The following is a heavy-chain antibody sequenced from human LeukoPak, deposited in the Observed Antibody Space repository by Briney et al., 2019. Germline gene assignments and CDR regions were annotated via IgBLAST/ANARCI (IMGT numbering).Heavy chain of an antibody. D-gene: IGHD3-22*01. CDR1: GFTFSSYA. Sequence: PGGSLRLSCAASGFTFSSYAMSWVRQAPGKGLEWVPAISGSGGSTYYADSVKGRFTISRDNSKNTLYLQMNSLRAEDTAVYHCAKDPMRRYYYDSSGYFFDYWGQGTLVTVSS. V-gene: IGHV3-23*01. J-gene: IGHJ4*02. CDR2: ISGSGGST. CDR3: AKDPMRRYYYDSSGYFFDY.